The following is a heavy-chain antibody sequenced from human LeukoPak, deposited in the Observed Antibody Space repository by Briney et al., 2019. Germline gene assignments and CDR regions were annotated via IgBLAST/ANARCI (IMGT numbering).Heavy chain of an antibody. CDR1: GGSISSSSYY. J-gene: IGHJ4*02. Sequence: SETLSLTCTVSGGSISSSSYYWGWIRQPPGKGLEWIGSIYYSGSTYYNPSLKSRVTISVDTSKNQFSLKLSSVTAADTAVYYCARVTHYDFWSGYRFDYWGQGTLATVSS. CDR3: ARVTHYDFWSGYRFDY. CDR2: IYYSGST. V-gene: IGHV4-39*01. D-gene: IGHD3-3*01.